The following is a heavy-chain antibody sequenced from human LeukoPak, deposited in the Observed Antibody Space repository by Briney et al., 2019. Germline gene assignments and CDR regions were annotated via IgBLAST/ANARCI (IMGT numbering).Heavy chain of an antibody. CDR3: ATDHRNLDAFDI. J-gene: IGHJ3*02. D-gene: IGHD1-14*01. CDR1: GLSVSTNS. CDR2: IYSGDST. V-gene: IGHV3-66*01. Sequence: GGSLRLSCAASGLSVSTNSMSWVRQAPGKGLEWVSVIYSGDSTYYGDSVKGRFTISSDKSKNTVYLQMNSLRAEDTAVYYRATDHRNLDAFDIWGQGTMVTVSS.